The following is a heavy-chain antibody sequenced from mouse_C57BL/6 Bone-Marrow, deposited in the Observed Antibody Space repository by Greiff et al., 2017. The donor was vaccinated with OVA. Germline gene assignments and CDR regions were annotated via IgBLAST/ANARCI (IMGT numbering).Heavy chain of an antibody. CDR2: IDPETGGT. J-gene: IGHJ4*01. D-gene: IGHD2-5*01. V-gene: IGHV1-15*01. Sequence: VQLQQSGAELVRPGASVTLSCKASGYTFTDYEMHWVKQTPVHGLEWIGAIDPETGGTASNQKFKGKAILTADKSSSTAYMERRSLTSEDSAVYYCTRSYSNYYAMDYWGQGTSVTVSS. CDR1: GYTFTDYE. CDR3: TRSYSNYYAMDY.